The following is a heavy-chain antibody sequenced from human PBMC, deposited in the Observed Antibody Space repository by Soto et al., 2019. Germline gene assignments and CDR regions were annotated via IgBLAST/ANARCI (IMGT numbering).Heavy chain of an antibody. CDR3: AREGGSYASGGYVIRGAFDI. D-gene: IGHD3-22*01. CDR1: GDSISRIDYY. CDR2: IYFRGNT. V-gene: IGHV4-31*03. Sequence: SETLSLTCSVSGDSISRIDYYWTWIRQHPEKGLEWIGNIYFRGNTYYSPSLESRLTISVDTSKNQFSLKLTSVTAADTAVYYCAREGGSYASGGYVIRGAFDIWGQGTMVTVSS. J-gene: IGHJ3*02.